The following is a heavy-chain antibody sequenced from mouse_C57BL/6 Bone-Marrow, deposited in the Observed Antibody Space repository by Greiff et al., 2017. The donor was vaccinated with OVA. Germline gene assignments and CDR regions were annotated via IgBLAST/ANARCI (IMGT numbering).Heavy chain of an antibody. CDR2: IRSKSNNYAT. D-gene: IGHD1-1*01. CDR3: VRPLYYYGRGYDAMDY. Sequence: EVQLVESGGGLVQPKGSLKLSCAASGFSFNTYAMNWVRQAPGKGLEWVARIRSKSNNYATYYAASVKDRFTISRDDSESMLYLQMNNLKTEDTAMYYSVRPLYYYGRGYDAMDYWGQGTSVTVSS. J-gene: IGHJ4*01. V-gene: IGHV10-1*01. CDR1: GFSFNTYA.